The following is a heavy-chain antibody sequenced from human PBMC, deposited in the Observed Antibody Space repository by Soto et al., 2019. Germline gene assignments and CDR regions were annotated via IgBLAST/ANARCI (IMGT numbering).Heavy chain of an antibody. J-gene: IGHJ5*02. V-gene: IGHV3-23*01. Sequence: EVQLLESGGDVVRPGGSLRLSCAASGFTFSSYAMGWVRQAPGKGLEWVAGVSRAGTYTVYADSGRGRFSIPRDNSRDTVDLYMNALRGDDTAVYFCVEYTVTEDLGESWGQGTLVSVSS. CDR2: VSRAGTYT. CDR1: GFTFSSYA. D-gene: IGHD3-16*01. CDR3: VEYTVTEDLGES.